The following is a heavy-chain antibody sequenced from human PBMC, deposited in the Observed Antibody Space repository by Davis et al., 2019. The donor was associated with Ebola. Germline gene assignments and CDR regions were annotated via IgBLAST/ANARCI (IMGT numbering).Heavy chain of an antibody. CDR2: INHSGST. J-gene: IGHJ6*02. V-gene: IGHV4-34*01. Sequence: SETLSLTCTVSGGSISSYYWSWIRQPPGKGLEWIGEINHSGSTNYNPSLKSRVTISVDTSKNQFSLKLSSVTAADTAVYYCARGMYYYGSGSRAGYYYYYGMDVWGQGTTVTVSS. CDR3: ARGMYYYGSGSRAGYYYYYGMDV. CDR1: GGSISSYY. D-gene: IGHD3-10*01.